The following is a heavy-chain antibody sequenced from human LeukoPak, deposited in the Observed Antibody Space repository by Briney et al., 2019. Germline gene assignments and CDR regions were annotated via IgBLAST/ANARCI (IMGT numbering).Heavy chain of an antibody. V-gene: IGHV3-9*01. J-gene: IGHJ6*04. CDR3: AELGITMIGGV. CDR1: GFTFDDYA. Sequence: GRSLRLSCAASGFTFDDYAMHWVRQAPGKGLEWVSGISWNSGSIGYADSVKGRFTISRDNAKNSLYLQMNSLRAEDTAVYYCAELGITMIGGVWGKGTTVTISS. CDR2: ISWNSGSI. D-gene: IGHD3-10*02.